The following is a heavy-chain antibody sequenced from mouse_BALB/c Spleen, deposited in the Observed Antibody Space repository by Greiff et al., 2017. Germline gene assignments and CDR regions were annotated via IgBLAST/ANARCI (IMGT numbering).Heavy chain of an antibody. CDR3: ARGDGYYEGSSYFDY. CDR2: ISSGGSYT. D-gene: IGHD2-3*01. CDR1: GFTFSSYA. J-gene: IGHJ2*01. V-gene: IGHV5-9-4*01. Sequence: EVHLVESGGGLVQPGGSRKLSCAASGFTFSSYAMSWVRQSPEKRLEWVAEISSGGSYTYYPDTVTGRFTISRDNAKNTLYLEMSSLRSEDAAMYYCARGDGYYEGSSYFDYWGQGTTLTVSS.